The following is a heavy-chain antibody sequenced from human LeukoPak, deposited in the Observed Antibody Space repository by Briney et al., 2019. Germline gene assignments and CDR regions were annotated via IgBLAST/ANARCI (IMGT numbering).Heavy chain of an antibody. Sequence: SETLSLTCAAYGGSFSGYYWSWIRQPPGKGLEWIGEINHSGSTNYNPSLKSRLTISVDKSKNQFSLKLSSVTAADTAVYYCARGVGAWPIDYWGQGTLVTVSS. CDR3: ARGVGAWPIDY. V-gene: IGHV4-34*01. D-gene: IGHD1-26*01. J-gene: IGHJ4*02. CDR1: GGSFSGYY. CDR2: INHSGST.